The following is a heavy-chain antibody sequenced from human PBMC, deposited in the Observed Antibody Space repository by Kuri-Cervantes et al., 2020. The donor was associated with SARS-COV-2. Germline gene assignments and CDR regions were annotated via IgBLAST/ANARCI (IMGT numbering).Heavy chain of an antibody. CDR3: ARDSSITPRDFDY. CDR1: GFTFSSYG. Sequence: LSLTCAASGFTFSSYGVHWVRQAPGKGLEWVAVIWYDGSNKYYADSVKGRFTISRDNSKNTLYLQMDSLRAEDTAVYYCARDSSITPRDFDYWGQGTLVTVSS. J-gene: IGHJ4*02. V-gene: IGHV3-33*01. D-gene: IGHD6-13*01. CDR2: IWYDGSNK.